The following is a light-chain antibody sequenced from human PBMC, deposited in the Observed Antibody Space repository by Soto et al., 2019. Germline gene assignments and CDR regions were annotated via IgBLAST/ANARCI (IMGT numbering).Light chain of an antibody. J-gene: IGKJ4*01. Sequence: DIQMTQSPFSVSASVRDRVTITCRASRGISSWLAWYQQKPGKAPNLLFFGASSLQSGVPSRFSGSGSGTEFTLTISSLQPEDFATYYCQQANSFPLTFGGGTKVEIK. CDR2: GAS. CDR1: RGISSW. V-gene: IGKV1-12*01. CDR3: QQANSFPLT.